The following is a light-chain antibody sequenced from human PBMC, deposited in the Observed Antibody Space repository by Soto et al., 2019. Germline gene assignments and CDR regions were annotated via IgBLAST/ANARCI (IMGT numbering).Light chain of an antibody. CDR2: GAS. CDR3: QQYNNWPLT. V-gene: IGKV3D-15*01. J-gene: IGKJ5*01. Sequence: IVLTHSTGARSFSPWWVSTLSCRAIQSVSSNLAWHQQRPGQAPRLLIYGASTRATGVPARFSGGGSGTEFTLTITSLQSEDFAVYWCQQYNNWPLTFGPGTLLEIK. CDR1: QSVSSN.